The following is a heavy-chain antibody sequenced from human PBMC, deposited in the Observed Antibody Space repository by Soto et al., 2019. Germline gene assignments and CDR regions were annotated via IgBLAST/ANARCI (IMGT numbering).Heavy chain of an antibody. CDR2: ISGSGGST. V-gene: IGHV3-23*01. Sequence: RLSCAASGFTFSSYAMSWVRQAPGKGLEWVSAISGSGGSTYYADSVKGRFTISRDNSKKTLYLQMNSLRADDTAVYYCAKGPYSRGWYLNIESWGQGTLVTVSS. CDR1: GFTFSSYA. J-gene: IGHJ4*02. CDR3: AKGPYSRGWYLNIES. D-gene: IGHD6-19*01.